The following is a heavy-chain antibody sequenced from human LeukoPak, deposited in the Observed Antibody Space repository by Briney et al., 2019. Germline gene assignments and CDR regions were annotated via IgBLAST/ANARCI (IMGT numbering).Heavy chain of an antibody. V-gene: IGHV4-4*07. Sequence: SETLSLTCTVSGGSISSYYWSWIRQPAGKGLEWIGRIYTSGSTNYNPSLKSRVTISVDTSKNQFSLKLSSVTAADTAVYYCARSTMVRGVLYAFDIWGQGTMVTVSS. CDR1: GGSISSYY. D-gene: IGHD3-10*01. CDR2: IYTSGST. CDR3: ARSTMVRGVLYAFDI. J-gene: IGHJ3*02.